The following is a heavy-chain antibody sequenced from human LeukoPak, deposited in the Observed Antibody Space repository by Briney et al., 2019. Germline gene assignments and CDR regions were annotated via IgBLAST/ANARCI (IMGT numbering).Heavy chain of an antibody. CDR1: GGSISSFY. Sequence: SETLSLTCTVSGGSISSFYWSWIRQSPGKGLECIGYIFHNGDINYNPSPKSRVTITMDTSKNQFSLRLSSVTAADTAVYFCASTARLFQHWGQGALVTVSS. V-gene: IGHV4-59*08. J-gene: IGHJ4*02. CDR2: IFHNGDI. D-gene: IGHD6-25*01. CDR3: ASTARLFQH.